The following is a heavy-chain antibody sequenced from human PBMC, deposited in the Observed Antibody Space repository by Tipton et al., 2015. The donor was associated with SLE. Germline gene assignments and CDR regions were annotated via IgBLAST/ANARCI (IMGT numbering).Heavy chain of an antibody. CDR2: VSSGGGLR. CDR3: ARGNVAASGTAFDY. D-gene: IGHD6-13*01. Sequence: SLRLSCVASGFTFSDYYMSWIRQAPGKGLESVSYVSSGGGLRYYADSMKDRCTISRDNGKNSLYLQMNDLRSEDTAIYYCARGNVAASGTAFDYWGQGALVIVSS. CDR1: GFTFSDYY. V-gene: IGHV3-11*04. J-gene: IGHJ4*02.